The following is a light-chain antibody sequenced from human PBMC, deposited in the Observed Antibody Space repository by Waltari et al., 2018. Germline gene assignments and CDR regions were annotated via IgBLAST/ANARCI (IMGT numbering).Light chain of an antibody. J-gene: IGKJ2*01. CDR2: AAS. CDR3: QQSYSTPFT. CDR1: QSISSY. Sequence: LQMTQSPSSLPASVGDRVTIPCRASQSISSYLNWYQQKPGKAPKLLIYAASSLQSGVPSRFSGSGSGTDFTLTISSLQPEDFATYYCQQSYSTPFTFGQGTKLEIK. V-gene: IGKV1-39*01.